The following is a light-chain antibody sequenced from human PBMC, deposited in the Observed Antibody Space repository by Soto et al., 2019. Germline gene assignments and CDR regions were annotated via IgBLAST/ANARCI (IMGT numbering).Light chain of an antibody. Sequence: QSVLTQPASVSGSPGQSITISCTGTSSDVGGYNYVSWYQHHPGKAPKLIIYDVSNRPSGVSNRFSGSKSGNTASLTISGRKSEDEADYYCSSYTSGHAGPIVFGTGSRVTIL. CDR2: DVS. V-gene: IGLV2-14*03. J-gene: IGLJ1*01. CDR3: SSYTSGHAGPIV. CDR1: SSDVGGYNY.